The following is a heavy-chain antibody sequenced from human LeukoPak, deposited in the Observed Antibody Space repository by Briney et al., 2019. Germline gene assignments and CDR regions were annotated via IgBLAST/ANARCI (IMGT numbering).Heavy chain of an antibody. CDR1: GYTLTGYY. CDR2: INPNSGGT. CDR3: ARGSVAGLDFDY. J-gene: IGHJ4*02. D-gene: IGHD6-19*01. V-gene: IGHV1-2*06. Sequence: ASVKVSCKASGYTLTGYYMHWVRQAPGQGLEWMGRINPNSGGTSYAQKFQGRVTMTRDTSISTAYMELSRLRSDDTAVYYCARGSVAGLDFDYWGQGTLVTVSS.